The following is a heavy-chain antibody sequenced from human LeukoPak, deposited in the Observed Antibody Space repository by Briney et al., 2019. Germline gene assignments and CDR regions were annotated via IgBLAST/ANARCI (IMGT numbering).Heavy chain of an antibody. J-gene: IGHJ4*02. CDR1: GFTFSNAW. Sequence: GGSLRLSCAASGFTFSNAWMNWVRQAPGKGLEWVGRIKSKTDGGTEDYAAPVKGRFTISRDDSKTTLYLQMNDLKTEDTAVYYCPTVMIPFGGVIPNYWAQGTLVPVSS. V-gene: IGHV3-15*01. D-gene: IGHD3-16*02. CDR2: IKSKTDGGTE. CDR3: PTVMIPFGGVIPNY.